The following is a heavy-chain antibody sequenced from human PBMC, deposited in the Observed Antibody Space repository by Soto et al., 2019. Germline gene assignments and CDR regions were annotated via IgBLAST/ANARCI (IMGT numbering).Heavy chain of an antibody. CDR3: AREDIVLVPAAIMGGGAFDI. Sequence: QVQLVQSGAEVKKPGASVKVSCKASGYTFTSYGISWVRQAPGQGLEWMGWISAYNGNTNYAQKPQGRVTMTTDTSTSTAYMELRSLRSDDTAVYYCAREDIVLVPAAIMGGGAFDIWGQGTMVTVSS. CDR1: GYTFTSYG. J-gene: IGHJ3*02. CDR2: ISAYNGNT. D-gene: IGHD2-2*01. V-gene: IGHV1-18*01.